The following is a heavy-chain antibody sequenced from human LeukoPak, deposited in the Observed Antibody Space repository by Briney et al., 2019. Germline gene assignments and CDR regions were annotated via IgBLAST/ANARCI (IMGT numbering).Heavy chain of an antibody. J-gene: IGHJ5*02. Sequence: PGGSLRLSCVASGFAFSNYIIDWVRQAPGKGLEWISYISSSSSTIDFADSVKGRFTISRENARNSVYLQMKSLRPEGTAVYYCGRVHTSSDAADLWGQGTLGTVSS. CDR2: ISSSSSTI. CDR1: GFAFSNYI. D-gene: IGHD3-22*01. CDR3: GRVHTSSDAADL. V-gene: IGHV3-48*04.